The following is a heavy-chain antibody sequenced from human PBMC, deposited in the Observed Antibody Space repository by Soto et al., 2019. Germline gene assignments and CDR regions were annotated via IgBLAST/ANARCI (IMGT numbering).Heavy chain of an antibody. CDR2: IYPGDSNT. D-gene: IGHD2-2*02. CDR3: ARQGYCSSTACYTVDY. V-gene: IGHV5-51*01. CDR1: GYTFTSYW. J-gene: IGHJ4*02. Sequence: PGESLKISCKGSGYTFTSYWIGWVRQLPGKGLEWMGIIYPGDSNTRHSPSFQGQVAISANKSISTAYLQWSSLKASDTAIYYCARQGYCSSTACYTVDYWGQGTLVTVSS.